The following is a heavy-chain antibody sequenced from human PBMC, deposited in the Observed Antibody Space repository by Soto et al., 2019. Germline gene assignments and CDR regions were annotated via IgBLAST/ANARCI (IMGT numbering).Heavy chain of an antibody. Sequence: SVKVSCKASGCTFSSYAISWVRQAPGQGLEWMGGIIPIFGTANYAQKFQGRVTITADESTSTAYMELSSLRSEDTAVYYCARRWLQYYYYGMDVWGQGTTVTVSS. D-gene: IGHD6-19*01. J-gene: IGHJ6*02. CDR2: IIPIFGTA. CDR3: ARRWLQYYYYGMDV. V-gene: IGHV1-69*13. CDR1: GCTFSSYA.